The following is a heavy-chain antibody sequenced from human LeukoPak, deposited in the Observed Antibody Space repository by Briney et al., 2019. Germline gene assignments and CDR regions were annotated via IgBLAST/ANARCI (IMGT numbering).Heavy chain of an antibody. V-gene: IGHV3-48*03. J-gene: IGHJ6*02. CDR3: AREVWLGLVISPMDV. CDR1: GFTFTAYE. Sequence: PGGSLRLSCAASGFTFTAYEMNWVRQAPGKGLEWISYISSSGNTIYYADPVKGRFTISRDNAKNSLYLQMNSLRAEDTAVYYCAREVWLGLVISPMDVWGQGTTVTVSS. D-gene: IGHD3-3*01. CDR2: ISSSGNTI.